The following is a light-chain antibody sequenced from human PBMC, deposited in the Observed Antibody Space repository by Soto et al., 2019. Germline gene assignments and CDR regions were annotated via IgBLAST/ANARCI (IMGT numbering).Light chain of an antibody. CDR3: SSYAGRDIWV. Sequence: QSVLTQPPSASGSRGQSVTISCTGTSVDINYVSWFQQHPGKAPKLIICEVTTRPSGVPDRFSGSKSGNTASLTVSGLQDDDEADYYCSSYAGRDIWVFGGGTKLTVL. CDR1: SVDINY. V-gene: IGLV2-8*01. CDR2: EVT. J-gene: IGLJ3*02.